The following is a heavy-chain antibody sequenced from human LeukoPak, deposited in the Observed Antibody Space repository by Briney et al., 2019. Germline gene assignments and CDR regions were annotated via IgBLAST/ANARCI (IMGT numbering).Heavy chain of an antibody. CDR2: INPNRGGT. D-gene: IGHD3-16*02. V-gene: IGHV1-2*02. Sequence: SVNVSRKSSVYTLTVYYMHWVQQAPGQGGEWVGWINPNRGGTNYAQKFQDRFTVTRDTSTSTAYMELSRMSSDDTDAYFCARNGGGYTCWGQGTLVTVSS. J-gene: IGHJ4*02. CDR1: VYTLTVYY. CDR3: ARNGGGYTC.